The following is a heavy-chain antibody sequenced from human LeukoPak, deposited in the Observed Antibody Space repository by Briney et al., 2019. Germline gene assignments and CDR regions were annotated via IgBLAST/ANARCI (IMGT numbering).Heavy chain of an antibody. CDR2: VYYHGNTK. J-gene: IGHJ4*02. Sequence: GSLRLSCAASGFTFNNYGMHWVRQAPGKGLEWVAFVYYHGNTKYYAASVKGRFTISRDNSRNSVHIQMNSLRTEDTAVYHCVRDQGRAYGYFESWGQGTLVTVSS. CDR3: VRDQGRAYGYFES. CDR1: GFTFNNYG. V-gene: IGHV3-30*19. D-gene: IGHD2-21*01.